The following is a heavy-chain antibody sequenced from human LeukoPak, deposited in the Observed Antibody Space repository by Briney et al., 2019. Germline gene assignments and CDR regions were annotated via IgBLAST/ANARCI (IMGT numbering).Heavy chain of an antibody. D-gene: IGHD3-10*01. CDR1: GFTFSDYN. CDR3: ARVDRFGESTHYFDD. V-gene: IGHV3-11*04. Sequence: PGGSLRLSCAASGFTFSDYNMRWIRQAPGKGLEWVSSISRSGSTKYYADSVKGRFTISRDNAKSSLYLQMNSLRAEDTAVYYCARVDRFGESTHYFDDRGQGTLVTVSS. J-gene: IGHJ4*02. CDR2: ISRSGSTK.